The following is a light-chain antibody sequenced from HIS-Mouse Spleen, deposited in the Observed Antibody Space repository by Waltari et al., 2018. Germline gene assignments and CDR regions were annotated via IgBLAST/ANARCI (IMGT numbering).Light chain of an antibody. J-gene: IGLJ2*01. V-gene: IGLV2-14*01. CDR2: EVS. CDR3: SSYTSSSTLV. Sequence: QSALTQPASVSGSPGQSITIPCTGPSRDLGGYTYVPWYQQPPGKAPKLMIYEVSNRPSGVSNRFSGSKSGNTASLTISGLQAEDEADYYCSSYTSSSTLVFGGGTKLTVL. CDR1: SRDLGGYTY.